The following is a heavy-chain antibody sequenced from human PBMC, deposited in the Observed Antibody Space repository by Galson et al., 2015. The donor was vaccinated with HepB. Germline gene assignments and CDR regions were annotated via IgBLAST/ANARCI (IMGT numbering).Heavy chain of an antibody. CDR1: GFTVSSNY. Sequence: SLRLSCAASGFTVSSNYMSWVRQAPGKGLEWVSVIYSGGSTYYADSVKGRFTISRDNSKNTLYLQMNSLRAEDTAVYYCASISSGWFGYFDYWGQGTLVTVSS. CDR2: IYSGGST. CDR3: ASISSGWFGYFDY. V-gene: IGHV3-66*01. J-gene: IGHJ4*02. D-gene: IGHD6-19*01.